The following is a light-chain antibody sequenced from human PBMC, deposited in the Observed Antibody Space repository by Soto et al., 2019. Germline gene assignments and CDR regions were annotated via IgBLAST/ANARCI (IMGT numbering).Light chain of an antibody. CDR3: QPYDASPK. J-gene: IGKJ1*01. CDR2: GAS. V-gene: IGKV3-20*01. Sequence: EIVLTQSPGTLSLSAGERATLSCRASQSINNNYLAWYQQKPGQAPTVLIYGASSRAPGIPDRFSGSGSGTDFTLTISRLEPEDFAVYYCQPYDASPKFGQGTKVEIK. CDR1: QSINNNY.